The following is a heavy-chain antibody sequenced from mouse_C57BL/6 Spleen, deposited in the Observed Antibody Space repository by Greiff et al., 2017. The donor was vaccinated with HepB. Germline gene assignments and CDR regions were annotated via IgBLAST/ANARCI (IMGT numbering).Heavy chain of an antibody. CDR2: ISSGSSTI. D-gene: IGHD1-1*01. V-gene: IGHV5-17*01. CDR3: ARRHYGDY. J-gene: IGHJ2*01. Sequence: EVHLVESGGGLVKPGGSLKLSCAASGFTFSDYGMHCVRQAPEKGLEWVAYISSGSSTIYYADTVKGRFTISRDNAKNTLFLQMTSLRSEDTAMYYCARRHYGDYWGQGTTLTVSS. CDR1: GFTFSDYG.